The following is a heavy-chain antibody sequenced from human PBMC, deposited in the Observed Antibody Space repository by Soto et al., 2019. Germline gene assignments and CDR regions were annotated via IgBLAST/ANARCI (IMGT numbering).Heavy chain of an antibody. CDR3: ARVIYFYYYMDV. CDR1: GFTFSDSY. Sequence: GGSLRLSCAASGFTFSDSYMSWIRQAPGKGLEWVSYISSKSGSTIYYEDSVKGRFTISRDNAKNSLYLQMNSLRADDTAVYYCARVIYFYYYMDVWGKGTTVTVSS. V-gene: IGHV3-11*01. J-gene: IGHJ6*03. CDR2: ISSKSGSTI.